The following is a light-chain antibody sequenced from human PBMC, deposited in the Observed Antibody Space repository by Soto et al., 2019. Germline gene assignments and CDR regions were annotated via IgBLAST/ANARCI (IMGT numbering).Light chain of an antibody. CDR2: DVS. Sequence: QSALTQPASVSGSPGQSITVSCTGTSSDLGAYTYVSWCQQHPGKAPKLIIHDVSNRPSGVSNRFSGSKSGNSASLTISGLQAEDEADYYCSSYTSSGTYVFGSGTKVTVL. CDR1: SSDLGAYTY. J-gene: IGLJ1*01. CDR3: SSYTSSGTYV. V-gene: IGLV2-14*03.